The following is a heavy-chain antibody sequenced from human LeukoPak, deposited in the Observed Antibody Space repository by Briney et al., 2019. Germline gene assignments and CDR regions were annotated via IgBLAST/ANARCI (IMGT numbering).Heavy chain of an antibody. CDR3: ARHPPYGDYYFDY. CDR2: IYYSGST. D-gene: IGHD4-17*01. J-gene: IGHJ4*02. V-gene: IGHV4-59*05. CDR1: GGSISSYY. Sequence: SETLSLTCTVSGGSISSYYWSWIRQPPGKGLEWIGSIYYSGSTYYNPSLKSRVTISVDTSKNQFSLKLSSVTAADTAVYYCARHPPYGDYYFDYWGQGTLVTVSS.